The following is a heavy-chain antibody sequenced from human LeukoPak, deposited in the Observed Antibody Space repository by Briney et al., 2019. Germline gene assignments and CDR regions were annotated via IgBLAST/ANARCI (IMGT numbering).Heavy chain of an antibody. CDR1: GFTFSTSA. CDR2: ISGSGDGT. D-gene: IGHD3-3*01. Sequence: GGSLRLSCAASGFTFSTSAMSWVRQAPGKGLEWVSGISGSGDGTYYVDSVKGRFTISRDNSKNTLYLQMNSLRAEDTAVYYCAKDDQLRFLEWLDYGMDVWGQGTTVTVSS. V-gene: IGHV3-23*01. J-gene: IGHJ6*02. CDR3: AKDDQLRFLEWLDYGMDV.